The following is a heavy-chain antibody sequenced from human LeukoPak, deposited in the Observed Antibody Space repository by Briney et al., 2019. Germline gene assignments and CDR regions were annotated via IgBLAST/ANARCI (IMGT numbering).Heavy chain of an antibody. CDR2: IYSGGNT. CDR3: ARAGYYGLNAFDI. D-gene: IGHD3-16*01. CDR1: GFTVSGNY. J-gene: IGHJ3*02. V-gene: IGHV3-53*01. Sequence: PGGSLKLSCAASGFTVSGNYMTWVRQSPGKGLQWVSIIYSGGNTYYTDSVKGRFTISRDNSNNTLYLQMNSLTAEDTAVYYCARAGYYGLNAFDIWGQGTMVTVSS.